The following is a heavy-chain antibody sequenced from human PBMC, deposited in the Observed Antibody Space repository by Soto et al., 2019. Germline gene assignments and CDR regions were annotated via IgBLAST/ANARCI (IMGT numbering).Heavy chain of an antibody. Sequence: QVQLVESGGGVVQPGRSLRLSCAASGFTFSNYAMHWVRQAPGKGLDWVAVVSFDGSNSYYADSVKGRFTISSDNSKNPLFLQMNSLRPEDTAVYFCARPIVPAIQNHPYYYYGLDVWCQGTTVTVSS. CDR3: ARPIVPAIQNHPYYYYGLDV. CDR2: VSFDGSNS. CDR1: GFTFSNYA. D-gene: IGHD2-2*01. J-gene: IGHJ6*02. V-gene: IGHV3-30-3*01.